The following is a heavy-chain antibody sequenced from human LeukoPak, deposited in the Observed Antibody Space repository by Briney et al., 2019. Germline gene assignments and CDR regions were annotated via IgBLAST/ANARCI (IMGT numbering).Heavy chain of an antibody. J-gene: IGHJ4*02. Sequence: GGSLRLSCAASGFTFSSYWMSWVRQAPGKGLEGVANIKQDGSEKYYVDSVKGRFTISRDNAKNSLYLQMTSLRAEDTAVYYCARDRQYYYDSSGYSYFDYWGQGTLVTVSS. V-gene: IGHV3-7*01. D-gene: IGHD3-22*01. CDR3: ARDRQYYYDSSGYSYFDY. CDR1: GFTFSSYW. CDR2: IKQDGSEK.